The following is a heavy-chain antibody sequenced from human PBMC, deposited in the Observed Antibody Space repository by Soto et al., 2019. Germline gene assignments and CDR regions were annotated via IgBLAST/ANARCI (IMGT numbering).Heavy chain of an antibody. CDR2: ISDNGGRT. J-gene: IGHJ4*02. D-gene: IGHD3-3*02. V-gene: IGHV3-23*01. CDR1: GSTFRSYG. Sequence: EVQLLESGGRFVQPGGSLRLSCAASGSTFRSYGMSWVRQAPGKGLEWISAISDNGGRTDYADSVKGRFTISRDNSKNTLFLQMNTLTAEDTAVYYCAKRELDDKWGQGTLVTVS. CDR3: AKRELDDK.